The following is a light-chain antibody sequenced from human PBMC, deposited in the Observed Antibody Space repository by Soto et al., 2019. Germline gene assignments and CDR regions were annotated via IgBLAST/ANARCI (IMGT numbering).Light chain of an antibody. Sequence: QSALTQPASVSGSPGQSITISCTGTSSDVGSYNLVSWYQQHPGKAPKLMIYEDSQRPSGVSNRFSGSKSGNTASLTISGLQADDEADYDCCSYAGSSTLVFGGGTKLTVL. CDR3: CSYAGSSTLV. CDR2: EDS. CDR1: SSDVGSYNL. J-gene: IGLJ2*01. V-gene: IGLV2-23*01.